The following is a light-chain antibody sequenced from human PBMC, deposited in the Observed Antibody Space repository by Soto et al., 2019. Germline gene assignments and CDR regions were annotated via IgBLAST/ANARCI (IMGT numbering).Light chain of an antibody. V-gene: IGLV2-23*02. CDR2: EVS. Sequence: QSVLTQPASVSGSPGQSITISCTGTSSDVGSYNLVSWYQQHPGKAPKVMIYEVSKRPSGVSDRFSGSKSGNTASLTLSGLQAEDEADYYCCSYAGSYTWVFGGGTKLTVL. CDR1: SSDVGSYNL. J-gene: IGLJ3*02. CDR3: CSYAGSYTWV.